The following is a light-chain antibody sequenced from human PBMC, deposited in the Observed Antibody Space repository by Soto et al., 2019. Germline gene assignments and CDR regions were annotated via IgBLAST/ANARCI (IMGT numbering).Light chain of an antibody. CDR3: QQYGSSPPYT. V-gene: IGKV3-20*01. Sequence: EIVLTQSPGTLSLSPGERATLSCRASQSVSSSYLAWYQQKSSQAPRLLVYGASSRATGIPDRFSGSGSGTDFTLTISRLAPEDFAVYYCQQYGSSPPYTFGQGAKLEIK. CDR2: GAS. J-gene: IGKJ2*01. CDR1: QSVSSSY.